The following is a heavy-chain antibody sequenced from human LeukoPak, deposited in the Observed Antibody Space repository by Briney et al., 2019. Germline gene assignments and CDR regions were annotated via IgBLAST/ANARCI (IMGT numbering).Heavy chain of an antibody. CDR3: ANGAYYYDSRTGEDY. D-gene: IGHD3-22*01. Sequence: GGSLRLSCAASGFTFSSYAMSWVRQAPGKGLEWVSAISGSGGSTYYADSVKGRLTISRDNSKNTLYLQMNSLRAEDTAVYYCANGAYYYDSRTGEDYWGQGTLVTVSS. V-gene: IGHV3-23*01. CDR1: GFTFSSYA. J-gene: IGHJ4*02. CDR2: ISGSGGST.